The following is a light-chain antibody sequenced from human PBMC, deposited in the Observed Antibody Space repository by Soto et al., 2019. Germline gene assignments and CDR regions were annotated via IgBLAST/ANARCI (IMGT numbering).Light chain of an antibody. V-gene: IGKV1-16*01. CDR2: SAS. Sequence: DIQMTQSPPSLSASVGDRVTITCRASQGISNYLAWFQQKPEKAPKSLISSASTFQNGGPSTFSGSRFSIDFTLTISTLPPEDFATYYCQQYDSYPHTFGQRTKLEIK. CDR1: QGISNY. CDR3: QQYDSYPHT. J-gene: IGKJ2*01.